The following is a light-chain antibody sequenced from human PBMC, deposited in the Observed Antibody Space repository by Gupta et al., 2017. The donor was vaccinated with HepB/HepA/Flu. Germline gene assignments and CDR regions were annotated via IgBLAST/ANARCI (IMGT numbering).Light chain of an antibody. CDR3: AAWDDSMSGAV. CDR2: RNK. CDR1: SCNIGVNY. V-gene: IGLV1-47*01. J-gene: IGLJ7*01. Sequence: QSVLTQPPSASGTPGQRVTISCPVSSCNIGVNYVYWVQQHPATAPKLLIYRNKQRPSGVADLFSGSKSGTSASMAISGLRAEDEADYYCAAWDDSMSGAVFGGGTQLTVL.